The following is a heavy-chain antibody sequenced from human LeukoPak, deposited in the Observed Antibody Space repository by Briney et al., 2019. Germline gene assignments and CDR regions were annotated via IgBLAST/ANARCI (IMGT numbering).Heavy chain of an antibody. D-gene: IGHD2-15*01. Sequence: GGSLRLSCAASGFTFRSYAMHWVRLAPGKGLEWVSATTGGGDRTYYADSVKGRFTISRGNSKNTLYLQMNSLRAEDTAVYYCAKAVCSGGSCYSGDYWGQGTLVTVSS. CDR2: TTGGGDRT. J-gene: IGHJ4*02. CDR3: AKAVCSGGSCYSGDY. CDR1: GFTFRSYA. V-gene: IGHV3-23*01.